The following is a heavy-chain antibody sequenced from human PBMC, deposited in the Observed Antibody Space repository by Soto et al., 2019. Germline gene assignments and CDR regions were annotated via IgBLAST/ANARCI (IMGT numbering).Heavy chain of an antibody. Sequence: QVQLQQWGAGLVKPSGTLSLICAVSGGSLSGNCWSWVRQTPGKGPEWIGEITHSGTTNYNPSLKSRVTVSLDMSKTQFALSLNSVTAADTAVYCCARLATVTIIQILVRRPFDVWGQGTMVSVSS. CDR2: ITHSGTT. D-gene: IGHD3-10*02. CDR1: GGSLSGNC. CDR3: ARLATVTIIQILVRRPFDV. V-gene: IGHV4-34*01. J-gene: IGHJ3*01.